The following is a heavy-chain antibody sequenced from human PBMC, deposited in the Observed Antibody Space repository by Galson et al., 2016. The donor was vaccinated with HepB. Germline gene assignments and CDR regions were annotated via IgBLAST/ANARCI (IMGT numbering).Heavy chain of an antibody. D-gene: IGHD3-22*01. CDR2: IDWDDDK. Sequence: PALVKPTQTLTLTCTFSGFSLSTSGMCVSWIRQPPGKALEWLARIDWDDDKYYSTSLKTRLTISKDTSKNQVVLIMTNMDPVDTATYYCARSESYYDSRGVYYYDGMDVWGQGTTVTVSS. CDR1: GFSLSTSGMC. CDR3: ARSESYYDSRGVYYYDGMDV. V-gene: IGHV2-70*11. J-gene: IGHJ6*02.